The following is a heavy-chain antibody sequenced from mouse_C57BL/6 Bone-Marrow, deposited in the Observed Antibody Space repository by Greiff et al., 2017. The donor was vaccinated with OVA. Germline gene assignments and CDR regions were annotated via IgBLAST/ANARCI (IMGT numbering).Heavy chain of an antibody. V-gene: IGHV3-6*01. D-gene: IGHD1-1*01. CDR3: ARAPLITTVVEAPFDY. CDR2: ISYDGSN. J-gene: IGHJ2*01. Sequence: VQLKESGPGLVKPSQSLSLTCSVTGYSITSGYYWNWIRQFPGNKLEWMGYISYDGSNNYNPSLKNRISITRDTSKNQFFLKLNSVTTEDTATYYCARAPLITTVVEAPFDYWGQGTTLTVSS. CDR1: GYSITSGYY.